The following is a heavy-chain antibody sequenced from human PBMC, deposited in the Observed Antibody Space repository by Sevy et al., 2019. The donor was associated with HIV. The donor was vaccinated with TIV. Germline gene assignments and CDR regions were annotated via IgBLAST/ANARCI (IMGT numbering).Heavy chain of an antibody. Sequence: ASVKVSCKASVGTFGSYGISWVRQAPGQGLEWMGGIIPILGTVNHAQKFQGRVTITAAESTKTAYLELSSLRSEDTAVYYCARGGGNGWYYFDYWGQETLVTVSS. V-gene: IGHV1-69*13. CDR1: VGTFGSYG. D-gene: IGHD6-19*01. CDR2: IIPILGTV. CDR3: ARGGGNGWYYFDY. J-gene: IGHJ4*02.